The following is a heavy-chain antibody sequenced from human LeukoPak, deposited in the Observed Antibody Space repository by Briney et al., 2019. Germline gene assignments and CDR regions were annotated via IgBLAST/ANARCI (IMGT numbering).Heavy chain of an antibody. CDR2: IYYHENT. CDR1: GFTFSSYA. V-gene: IGHV4-39*01. CDR3: ARRAYSAAYWKHFDY. D-gene: IGHD1-1*01. Sequence: PGGSLRLSCAASGFTFSSYAMSWVRQPPGKGLEWIGSIYYHENTYYNSSLKSRVTISVDTSKNQFSLKLNSVTAADTAVYFCARRAYSAAYWKHFDYWGQGTLVTVSS. J-gene: IGHJ4*02.